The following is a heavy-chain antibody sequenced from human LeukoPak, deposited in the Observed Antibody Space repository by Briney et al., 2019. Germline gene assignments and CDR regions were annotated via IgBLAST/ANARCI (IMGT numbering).Heavy chain of an antibody. CDR1: GFTFSSDW. CDR3: AREGGPYRPLDY. J-gene: IGHJ4*02. V-gene: IGHV4-4*02. CDR2: VDLLGRT. Sequence: GSLRLSCAASGFTFSSDWMHWVRQPPGKGLEWIGEVDLLGRTNYNPSLKSRVAISVDKSENHISLWLTSVTAADTAVYYCAREGGPYRPLDYSGQGTLVTVSS.